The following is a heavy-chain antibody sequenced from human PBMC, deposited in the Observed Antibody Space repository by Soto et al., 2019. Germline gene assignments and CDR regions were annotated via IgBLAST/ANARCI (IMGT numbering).Heavy chain of an antibody. Sequence: GGSLRLSCAASGFTFSSYGMHWVRQAPGKGLEWVAVIWYDGSNKYYADSVKGRFTISRDNSKNTLYLQMNSLRAEDTAVYYCARDPLGYCTNGVCYSYYYYMDVWGKGTTVTVSS. CDR1: GFTFSSYG. J-gene: IGHJ6*03. CDR2: IWYDGSNK. D-gene: IGHD2-8*01. V-gene: IGHV3-33*01. CDR3: ARDPLGYCTNGVCYSYYYYMDV.